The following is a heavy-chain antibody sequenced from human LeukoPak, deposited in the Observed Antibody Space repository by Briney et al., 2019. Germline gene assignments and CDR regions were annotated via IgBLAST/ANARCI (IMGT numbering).Heavy chain of an antibody. Sequence: GESLKISCKGSGYSFTSYWIGWVRQMPGKGLEWMGIIYPGDSDTRYSPSFQGQVTISADKSMSTAYLQWSSLKASDTAMYYCARQNYYDSSGYYKPFDYWGQGTLVTVSS. D-gene: IGHD3-22*01. CDR2: IYPGDSDT. CDR3: ARQNYYDSSGYYKPFDY. J-gene: IGHJ4*02. CDR1: GYSFTSYW. V-gene: IGHV5-51*01.